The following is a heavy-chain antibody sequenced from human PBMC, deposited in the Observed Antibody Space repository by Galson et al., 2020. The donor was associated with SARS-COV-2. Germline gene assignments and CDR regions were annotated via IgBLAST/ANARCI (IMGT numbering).Heavy chain of an antibody. CDR2: ISSSSNYT. V-gene: IGHV3-11*06. CDR3: ARGRRRDY. CDR1: GFTFSDYY. J-gene: IGHJ4*02. Sequence: GGSLRLSCVVSGFTFSDYYMSWIRQAPGKGLEWISSISSSSNYTNYEDSVKGRFTISRDYAKNSLYLQMNSLRVDDTGVYYCARGRRRDYWGQGTLVTVSS.